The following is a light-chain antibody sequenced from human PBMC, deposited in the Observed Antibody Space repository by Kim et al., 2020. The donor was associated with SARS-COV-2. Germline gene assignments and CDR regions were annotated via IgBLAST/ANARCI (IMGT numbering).Light chain of an antibody. Sequence: EIVLTQSPATLSLSPGERATPSCRASQSVRSDLAWYRQRPGQAPSLLIYGASSRATGIPARFSGSGSGTDFTLSISSLEPEDSALYYCQQRSNCPLTFGGGTKVDIK. CDR1: QSVRSD. J-gene: IGKJ4*01. CDR3: QQRSNCPLT. V-gene: IGKV3-11*01. CDR2: GAS.